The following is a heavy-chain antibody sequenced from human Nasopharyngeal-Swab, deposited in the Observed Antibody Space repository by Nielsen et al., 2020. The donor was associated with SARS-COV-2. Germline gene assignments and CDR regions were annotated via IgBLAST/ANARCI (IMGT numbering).Heavy chain of an antibody. Sequence: WIRQPPGQGLEWVSAISGSGGSTYYADSVKGRFTISRDNSKNTLYLQMNSLRAEDTAVYYCAKDITAAGTRFFDYWGQGTLVTVSS. CDR2: ISGSGGST. V-gene: IGHV3-23*01. D-gene: IGHD6-13*01. J-gene: IGHJ4*02. CDR3: AKDITAAGTRFFDY.